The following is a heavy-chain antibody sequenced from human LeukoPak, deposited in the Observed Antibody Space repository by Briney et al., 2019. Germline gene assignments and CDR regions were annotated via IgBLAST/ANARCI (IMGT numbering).Heavy chain of an antibody. CDR3: AKDVSSYCRGDCSDY. CDR2: VSLDGGTQ. V-gene: IGHV3-30*02. CDR1: GFAFNTYG. D-gene: IGHD2-21*01. Sequence: GGSLRLSCATFGFAFNTYGMHWVRQAPGKGLEWVAFVSLDGGTQNYADSVKGRFTISRDNSKNTVSLEMNSLRAEDTAIYYCAKDVSSYCRGDCSDYWGQGTLVTVSS. J-gene: IGHJ4*02.